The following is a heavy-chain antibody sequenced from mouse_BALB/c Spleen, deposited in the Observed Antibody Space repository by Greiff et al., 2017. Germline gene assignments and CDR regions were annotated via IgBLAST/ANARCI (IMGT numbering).Heavy chain of an antibody. D-gene: IGHD2-1*01. Sequence: EVKLMESGGGLVKPGGSLKLSCAASGFTFSSYAMSWVRQSPEKRLEWVAEISSGGSYTYYPDTVTGRFTISRDNAKNTLYLEMSSLRSEDTAMYYCARNYGNPYWYFDVWGAGTTVTVSS. CDR2: ISSGGSYT. CDR3: ARNYGNPYWYFDV. CDR1: GFTFSSYA. V-gene: IGHV5-9-4*01. J-gene: IGHJ1*01.